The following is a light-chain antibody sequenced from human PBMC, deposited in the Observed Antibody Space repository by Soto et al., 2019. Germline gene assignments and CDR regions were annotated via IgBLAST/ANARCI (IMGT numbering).Light chain of an antibody. CDR3: HQFGYSPRT. J-gene: IGKJ1*01. CDR1: QPVNSDY. CDR2: ATS. V-gene: IGKV3-20*01. Sequence: PGDTATLSCRASQPVNSDYLAWFQQRPGQAPRLLIFATSRRATDIPDRFSGSGSGTDFTLAIRRLEPEDFAVYYCHQFGYSPRTFGQGTKVE.